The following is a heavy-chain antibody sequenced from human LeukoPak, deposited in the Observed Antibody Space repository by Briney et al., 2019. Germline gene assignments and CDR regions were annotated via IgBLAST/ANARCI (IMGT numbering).Heavy chain of an antibody. D-gene: IGHD1-26*01. V-gene: IGHV3-21*01. CDR1: GFTFSSYS. CDR3: ARGASGSYDY. CDR2: ISSSSSYI. Sequence: NPGGSLRLSCAASGFTFSSYSMNWVRQAPGKGLEWVSSISSSSSYIYYADSVKGRFTISGDNAENSLYLQMNSLRAEDTAVYYCARGASGSYDYWGQGTLVTVSS. J-gene: IGHJ4*02.